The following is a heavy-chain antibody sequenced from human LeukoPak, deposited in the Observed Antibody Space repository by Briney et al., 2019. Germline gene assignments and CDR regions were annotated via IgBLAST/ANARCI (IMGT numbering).Heavy chain of an antibody. D-gene: IGHD3-16*02. CDR2: IYYTGTT. CDR3: ARTSTMITFGGVIAPVAFDI. J-gene: IGHJ3*02. V-gene: IGHV4-39*07. CDR1: GGSIKSSSYY. Sequence: SETLFLTCTVSGGSIKSSSYYWGWVRQPPGKGLEWIGIIYYTGTTYYIPSLKSRVTISVDTSKNQFSLKLSSVTAADTAVFYCARTSTMITFGGVIAPVAFDIWGQGTMVTVSS.